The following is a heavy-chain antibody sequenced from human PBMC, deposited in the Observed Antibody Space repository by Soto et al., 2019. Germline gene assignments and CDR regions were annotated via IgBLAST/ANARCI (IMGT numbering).Heavy chain of an antibody. CDR2: IYYSGNT. CDR3: ARGVYDYWSGYYAGSGLDV. D-gene: IGHD3-3*01. V-gene: IGHV4-59*01. J-gene: IGHJ6*02. Sequence: QVQLLESGPGLLKPSETLSLTCSVSGGSMRPFYWSWIRQSPRKGLEWIGYIYYSGNTNYNPSLKSRVTISVDTSKDQFSLRLSSVTAADSAVYYCARGVYDYWSGYYAGSGLDVWGQGTTVIVSS. CDR1: GGSMRPFY.